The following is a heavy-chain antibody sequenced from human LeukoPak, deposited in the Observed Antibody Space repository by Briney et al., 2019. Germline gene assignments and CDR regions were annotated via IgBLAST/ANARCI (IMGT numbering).Heavy chain of an antibody. CDR1: GYSISSGYY. CDR3: ARDPVLRYFDWLLRHFDY. J-gene: IGHJ4*02. V-gene: IGHV4-38-2*02. CDR2: IYHNENT. Sequence: SETQTLTCAVSGYSISSGYYWGWIRRPPGKGLEWIGSIYHNENTYYNPSLKSRVTISVETSKNQFSLKLSSVTAADTAVYYCARDPVLRYFDWLLRHFDYWGEGNLFSVSS. D-gene: IGHD3-9*01.